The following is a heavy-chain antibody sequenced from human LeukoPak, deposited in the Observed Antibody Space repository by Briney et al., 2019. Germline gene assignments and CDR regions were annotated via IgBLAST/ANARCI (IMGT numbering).Heavy chain of an antibody. CDR3: ARDASWFGELLFDY. D-gene: IGHD3-10*01. Sequence: ASVKVSCKASGYTFTSYGISWVRQAPGQGLEWMGWISAYNGNTNYAQKLQGRVTMTTDTSTSTAYMELRSLRSGDTAVYYCARDASWFGELLFDYWGQGTLVTVSS. V-gene: IGHV1-18*01. CDR1: GYTFTSYG. J-gene: IGHJ4*02. CDR2: ISAYNGNT.